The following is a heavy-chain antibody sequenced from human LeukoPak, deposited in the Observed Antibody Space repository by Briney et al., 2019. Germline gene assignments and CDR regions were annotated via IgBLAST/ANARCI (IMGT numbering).Heavy chain of an antibody. D-gene: IGHD3-10*01. Sequence: GGSLRLSCAASGFTFSNYAMSWVRQAPGKGLEWVSAISGSGGSTYYADSVKGRFTISRDNSKNTLYLQMNSLRAEDTAVYYCELLVVRYALDIWGQGTMVTVSS. CDR2: ISGSGGST. V-gene: IGHV3-23*01. CDR1: GFTFSNYA. J-gene: IGHJ3*02. CDR3: ELLVVRYALDI.